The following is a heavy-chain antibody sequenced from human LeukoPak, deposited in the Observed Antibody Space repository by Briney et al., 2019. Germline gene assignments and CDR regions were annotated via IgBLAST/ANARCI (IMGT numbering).Heavy chain of an antibody. CDR2: INPNSVGT. V-gene: IGHV1-2*02. D-gene: IGHD3-16*01. Sequence: ASVKVSCKPSGYTFTGYYMHWVRQAPGQGLEWMGWINPNSVGTNYAQKFDGRVTMSRDTSLITDSMELSTLRSDDTALYYCVRGQGGARNGRSDYWGEGTLVTVS. CDR1: GYTFTGYY. CDR3: VRGQGGARNGRSDY. J-gene: IGHJ4*02.